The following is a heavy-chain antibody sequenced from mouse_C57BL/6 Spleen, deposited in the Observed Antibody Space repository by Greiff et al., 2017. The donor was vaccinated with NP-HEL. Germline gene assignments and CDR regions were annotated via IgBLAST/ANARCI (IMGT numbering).Heavy chain of an antibody. CDR1: GFSFNTYA. CDR3: VRHPYYYGSNWYFDV. J-gene: IGHJ1*03. CDR2: IRSKSNNYAT. V-gene: IGHV10-1*01. Sequence: EVHLVESGGGLVQPKGSLKLSCAASGFSFNTYAMNWVRQAPGKGLEWVARIRSKSNNYATYYADSVKDRFTISRDDSESMLYLQMNNLKTEDTAMYYCVRHPYYYGSNWYFDVWGTGTTVTVSS. D-gene: IGHD1-1*01.